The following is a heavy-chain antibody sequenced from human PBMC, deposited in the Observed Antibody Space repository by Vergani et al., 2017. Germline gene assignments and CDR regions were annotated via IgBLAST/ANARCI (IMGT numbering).Heavy chain of an antibody. CDR1: GFSLTTGGEG. D-gene: IGHD3-9*01. Sequence: QITLRESGPTLVKPTQTLTLTCTFSGFSLTTGGEGVGWIRQPPGRALEWIAFVYWNDDERYSKSLKSRVTITKDNSKNEVILTMATMDPVDTAKYYCVHRLGYFDWDGAFDVWGPGTMVTVSS. CDR3: VHRLGYFDWDGAFDV. J-gene: IGHJ3*01. V-gene: IGHV2-5*01. CDR2: VYWNDDE.